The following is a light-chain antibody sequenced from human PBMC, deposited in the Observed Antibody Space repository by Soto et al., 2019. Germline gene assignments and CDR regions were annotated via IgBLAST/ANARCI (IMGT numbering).Light chain of an antibody. Sequence: DIQMTQSPSSLSASVGDRVTITCRASQSISSYLNWYQQKLGKAPKLLIYAASSLQSGVPSRFSGSGSGTDFTLTISSLQPEDFATYYCQQSYSTPWTFGQGNKVEIK. CDR1: QSISSY. CDR3: QQSYSTPWT. J-gene: IGKJ1*01. CDR2: AAS. V-gene: IGKV1-39*01.